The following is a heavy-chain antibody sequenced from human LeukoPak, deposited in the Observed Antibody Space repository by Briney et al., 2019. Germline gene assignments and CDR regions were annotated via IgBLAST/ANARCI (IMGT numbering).Heavy chain of an antibody. J-gene: IGHJ4*02. Sequence: SETLSLTCAVSGYSISSGYYWGWIRQPPGKGLEWIGSIYHSGSTYYNPSLKSRVTMSVDTSKNQFSLKLSSVTAADTAVYYCARDAAAGPIDYWGQGTLVTVSS. CDR1: GYSISSGYY. CDR3: ARDAAAGPIDY. V-gene: IGHV4-38-2*02. CDR2: IYHSGST. D-gene: IGHD6-13*01.